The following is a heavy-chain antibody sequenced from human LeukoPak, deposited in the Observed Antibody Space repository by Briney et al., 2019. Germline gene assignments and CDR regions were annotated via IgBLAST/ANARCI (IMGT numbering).Heavy chain of an antibody. Sequence: ASVKVSCKASGGTFSSYAISWVRQAPGQGLEWMGGIIPIFGTANYAQKFQGRVTITADKSTSTAYMELSSLRSEDTAVYYCARDNSVEDTAWWFDPWGQGTLVTVPS. D-gene: IGHD4-23*01. V-gene: IGHV1-69*06. CDR3: ARDNSVEDTAWWFDP. J-gene: IGHJ5*02. CDR2: IIPIFGTA. CDR1: GGTFSSYA.